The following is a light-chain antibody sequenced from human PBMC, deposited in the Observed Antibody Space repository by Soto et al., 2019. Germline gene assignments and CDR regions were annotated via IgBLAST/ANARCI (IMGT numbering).Light chain of an antibody. CDR1: SSDVGDYKY. CDR2: EVT. J-gene: IGLJ3*02. CDR3: ISYVGNDIWV. Sequence: QSALTQPPSASGSPGQSVTISCTGTSSDVGDYKYVSWYQQYPGKAPKLMIYEVTKRPSGVPDRFSGSKSGNTASLTVSGLQAEDEADYYCISYVGNDIWVFGGGTKVPVL. V-gene: IGLV2-8*01.